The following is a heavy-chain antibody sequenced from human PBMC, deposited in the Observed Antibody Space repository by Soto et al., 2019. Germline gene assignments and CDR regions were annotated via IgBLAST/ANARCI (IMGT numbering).Heavy chain of an antibody. Sequence: SVKVSCKASGGTFSSYAISWVRQAPGQGLEWMGGIIPIFGTANYAQKFQGRVTITADESTSTAYMELSSLRSEDTAVYYCARIWAEAIDAFDIWGQGTMVTVSS. CDR1: GGTFSSYA. D-gene: IGHD5-18*01. CDR2: IIPIFGTA. J-gene: IGHJ3*02. V-gene: IGHV1-69*13. CDR3: ARIWAEAIDAFDI.